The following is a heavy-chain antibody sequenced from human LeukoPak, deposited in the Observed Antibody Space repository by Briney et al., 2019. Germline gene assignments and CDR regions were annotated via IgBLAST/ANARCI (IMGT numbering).Heavy chain of an antibody. CDR2: IDGGGSST. V-gene: IGHV3-74*01. CDR3: AKATRSPLTVAGTQYDY. J-gene: IGHJ4*02. Sequence: GGSLRLSCAASGFTFSNHWIHWVRQVPGKGLVWVSRIDGGGSSTSYADSVKGRFSIFRDNAKNTLSLQMNTLRAEDTAVYYCAKATRSPLTVAGTQYDYWGQGTLVTVSS. CDR1: GFTFSNHW. D-gene: IGHD6-19*01.